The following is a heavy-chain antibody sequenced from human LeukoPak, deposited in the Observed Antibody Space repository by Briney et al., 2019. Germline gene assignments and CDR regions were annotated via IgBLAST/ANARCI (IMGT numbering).Heavy chain of an antibody. J-gene: IGHJ4*02. CDR2: IIPILGIA. D-gene: IGHD3-9*01. Sequence: GASVKVSCKASGYTFTSYAISWVRQAPGQGLEWMGRIIPILGIANYAQKFQGRVTITADKSTSTAYMELSSLRSEDTAVYYCARDPHYDILTGYLDYWGQGTLVTVSS. V-gene: IGHV1-69*04. CDR1: GYTFTSYA. CDR3: ARDPHYDILTGYLDY.